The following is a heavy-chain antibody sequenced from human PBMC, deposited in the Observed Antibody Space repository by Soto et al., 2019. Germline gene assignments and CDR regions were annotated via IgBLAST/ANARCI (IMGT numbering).Heavy chain of an antibody. CDR2: IWYVGSNK. D-gene: IGHD6-13*01. CDR3: ARDFKPPYSSSWYTLAY. Sequence: HPGGSLRLSCAASGFTFSSYGMHWVRQAPGKGLEWVAVIWYVGSNKYYADSVKGRFTISRDNSKNTLYLQMNSLRAEDTAVYYCARDFKPPYSSSWYTLAYWGQGTLVTVSS. V-gene: IGHV3-33*01. CDR1: GFTFSSYG. J-gene: IGHJ4*02.